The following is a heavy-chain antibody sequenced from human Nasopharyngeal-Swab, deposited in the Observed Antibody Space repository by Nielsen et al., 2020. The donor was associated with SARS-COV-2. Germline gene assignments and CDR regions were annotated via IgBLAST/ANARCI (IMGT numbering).Heavy chain of an antibody. J-gene: IGHJ4*02. CDR3: ARDRSGWYLEY. CDR2: IWYDGSNK. D-gene: IGHD6-19*01. CDR1: GFSFSNYG. V-gene: IGHV3-30*19. Sequence: SLTLSCAASGFSFSNYGMHCVRQAPGKGLEWVAVIWYDGSNKYYADSVKGRFTISRDNSKNTLYLQMNSLRAEDTAVYYWARDRSGWYLEYWGQGTLVTVAS.